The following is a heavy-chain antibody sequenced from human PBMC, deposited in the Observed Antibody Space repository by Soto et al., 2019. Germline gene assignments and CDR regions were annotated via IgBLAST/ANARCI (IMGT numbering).Heavy chain of an antibody. Sequence: GGSLRLSCAASGYTFSRYGMHWVRQAPGKGLEWVAVISYDGSNKYYADSVKGRFTISRDNSKNTLYLQMNSLRAEDTAVYYSAKASTKYCSGGSCFPDYWGQGTLVTVSA. J-gene: IGHJ4*02. CDR1: GYTFSRYG. CDR3: AKASTKYCSGGSCFPDY. V-gene: IGHV3-30*18. CDR2: ISYDGSNK. D-gene: IGHD2-15*01.